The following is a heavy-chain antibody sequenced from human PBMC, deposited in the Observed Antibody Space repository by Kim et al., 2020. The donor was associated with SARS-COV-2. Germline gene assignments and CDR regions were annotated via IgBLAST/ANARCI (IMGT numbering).Heavy chain of an antibody. V-gene: IGHV1-46*04. Sequence: YAQKLQGRVTMTRDTSTSTVFMDLSTLTSDDTALYYWAREPPGTGGFDYWGQGTLVTVSS. CDR3: AREPPGTGGFDY. D-gene: IGHD2-8*02. J-gene: IGHJ4*02.